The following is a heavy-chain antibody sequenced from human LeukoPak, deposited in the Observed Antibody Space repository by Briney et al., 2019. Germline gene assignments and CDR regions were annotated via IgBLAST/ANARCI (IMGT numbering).Heavy chain of an antibody. J-gene: IGHJ4*02. CDR3: AKEGRRPNTDRFGIDY. CDR1: GFNVNGIF. Sequence: PGGSLRLSCAVSGFNVNGIFMTWFRQAPGKGLEWVSVIYVDGTTLYSDSVRGRFTVTRDDSGNTLYLQLNSPRAEDTAVYYCAKEGRRPNTDRFGIDYWGQGTLVTVTS. CDR2: IYVDGTT. D-gene: IGHD3-16*01. V-gene: IGHV3-66*01.